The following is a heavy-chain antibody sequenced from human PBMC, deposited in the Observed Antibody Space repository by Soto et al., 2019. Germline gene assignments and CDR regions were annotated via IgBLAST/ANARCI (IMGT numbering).Heavy chain of an antibody. Sequence: ASVKVSCKASGYTFTSYGISWVRQAPGQGLEWMGWISAYNGNTNYAQKLQGRVTMTTDTSTSTAYMELRSLRSDDTAVYYCAREAGYSSSWYVPFRSDPKNWFDPWGQGTQVPVSS. J-gene: IGHJ5*02. CDR3: AREAGYSSSWYVPFRSDPKNWFDP. CDR2: ISAYNGNT. V-gene: IGHV1-18*04. CDR1: GYTFTSYG. D-gene: IGHD6-13*01.